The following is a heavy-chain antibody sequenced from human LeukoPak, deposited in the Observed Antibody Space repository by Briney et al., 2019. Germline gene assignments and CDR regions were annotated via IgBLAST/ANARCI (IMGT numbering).Heavy chain of an antibody. J-gene: IGHJ2*01. D-gene: IGHD5-12*01. CDR3: AKDRVAHFFYWYFDL. CDR1: GFTFSSYA. CDR2: ISGSGGST. Sequence: GGSLRLSCAASGFTFSSYAMSWVRQAPGKGLEWVSGISGSGGSTPYADSVKGRFTISRDNSKKTVYLQMNSLRAEDTAVYYCAKDRVAHFFYWYFDLWGRGTLVTVSS. V-gene: IGHV3-23*01.